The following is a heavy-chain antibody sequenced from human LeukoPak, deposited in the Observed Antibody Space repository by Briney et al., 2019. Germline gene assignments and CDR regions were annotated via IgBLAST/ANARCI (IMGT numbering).Heavy chain of an antibody. J-gene: IGHJ3*02. V-gene: IGHV4-59*01. CDR1: GGSISSYY. Sequence: SETLSLTCTVSGGSISSYYWNWIRQPPGKGLEWIGFMYYSGITSYNPSLKSRIIISVDTSKNHISLNLISVTAADTAVYYCARGRITAANTGAFDIWGQGTMITVSS. CDR2: MYYSGIT. D-gene: IGHD6-25*01. CDR3: ARGRITAANTGAFDI.